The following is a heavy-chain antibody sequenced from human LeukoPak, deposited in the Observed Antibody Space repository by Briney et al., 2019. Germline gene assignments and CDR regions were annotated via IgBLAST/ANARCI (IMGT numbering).Heavy chain of an antibody. Sequence: GGSLRLSCAASGFTFSSYSMNWVRQAPGKGLEWVSSISSSRSYIYYADSVKGRFTISRDNAKNSLYLQMNSLRAEDTAVYYCARILGYSSSFDYWGQGTLVTVSS. D-gene: IGHD6-13*01. CDR1: GFTFSSYS. CDR3: ARILGYSSSFDY. J-gene: IGHJ4*02. CDR2: ISSSRSYI. V-gene: IGHV3-21*01.